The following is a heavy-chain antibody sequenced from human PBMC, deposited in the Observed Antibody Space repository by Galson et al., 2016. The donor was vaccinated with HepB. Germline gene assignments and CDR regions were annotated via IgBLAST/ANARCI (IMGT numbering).Heavy chain of an antibody. CDR1: GFTFGSYA. V-gene: IGHV3-23*01. D-gene: IGHD1-26*01. J-gene: IGHJ4*02. Sequence: SLRLSCAASGFTFGSYAMTWIRQAPGKGLEWVSSISSSGGTQYYTDSVKGRFTISRDGSESTLYVHMNRLRVEDTAVYYCAKGAAGGTYSALDYWGRGTLVTVSS. CDR3: AKGAAGGTYSALDY. CDR2: ISSSGGTQ.